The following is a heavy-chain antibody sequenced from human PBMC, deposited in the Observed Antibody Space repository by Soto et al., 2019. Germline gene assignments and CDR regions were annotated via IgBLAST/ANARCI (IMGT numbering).Heavy chain of an antibody. J-gene: IGHJ6*02. V-gene: IGHV1-69*13. CDR3: ARSKVPAASAPYYYYGMDV. Sequence: SVKVSCKASGGTFSSYAISWVRLAPGQGLEWMGGIIPIFGTANYAQKFQGRVTITADESTSTAYMELSSLRSEDTAVYYCARSKVPAASAPYYYYGMDVWGQGTTVTVSS. CDR1: GGTFSSYA. CDR2: IIPIFGTA. D-gene: IGHD2-2*01.